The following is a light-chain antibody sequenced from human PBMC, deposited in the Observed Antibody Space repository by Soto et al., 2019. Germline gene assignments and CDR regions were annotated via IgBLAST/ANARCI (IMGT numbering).Light chain of an antibody. J-gene: IGKJ5*01. CDR3: QQSYSTPIT. V-gene: IGKV1-39*01. CDR2: AAS. Sequence: IQLIQSRSFLSDPPGDRVTITCWASQSISGYLNWYQQKPGKAPKLLIYAASSLQSGVPSRFSGSGSGTDFTLTISSLQPEDFATYYCQQSYSTPITFGQGTRLEI. CDR1: QSISGY.